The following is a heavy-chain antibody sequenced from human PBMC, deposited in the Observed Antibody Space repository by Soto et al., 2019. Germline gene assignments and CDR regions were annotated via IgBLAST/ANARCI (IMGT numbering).Heavy chain of an antibody. V-gene: IGHV3-53*04. CDR1: GFTVSSNY. J-gene: IGHJ4*02. D-gene: IGHD3-3*01. CDR3: ARGYYDFWSGSNYFDY. CDR2: IYSGGST. Sequence: EVQLVESGGGLVQPGGSLRLSCAASGFTVSSNYMSWVRQAPGKGLEWVSVIYSGGSTYYADSVKGRFTISRHNSKNPLYLQMNSLRAEDTAVYYCARGYYDFWSGSNYFDYWGQGTLVTVSS.